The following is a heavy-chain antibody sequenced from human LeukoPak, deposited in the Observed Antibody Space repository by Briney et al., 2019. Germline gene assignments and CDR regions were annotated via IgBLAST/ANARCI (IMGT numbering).Heavy chain of an antibody. J-gene: IGHJ4*02. Sequence: GASVKVSCKASGYTFTNYGISWVRQAPGQGLEWMGWISAYNGNTNYAQKLQGRVTMTTDTSTSTAYMELRSLTSDDTAVYHCARVGAYCTSTSCLDYWGQGTLVTVSS. CDR3: ARVGAYCTSTSCLDY. CDR2: ISAYNGNT. D-gene: IGHD2-2*01. CDR1: GYTFTNYG. V-gene: IGHV1-18*01.